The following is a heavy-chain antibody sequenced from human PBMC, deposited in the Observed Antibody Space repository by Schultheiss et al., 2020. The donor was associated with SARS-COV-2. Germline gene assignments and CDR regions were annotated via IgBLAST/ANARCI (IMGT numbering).Heavy chain of an antibody. J-gene: IGHJ4*02. D-gene: IGHD3-22*01. V-gene: IGHV4-30-4*07. Sequence: LVKPTQTLTLTCTFSGFSLSTSGMCVSWIRQPPGKGLEYIGYIFETGGTYYNPSLKSRVTISVDTSKNQFSLKLSSVTAADTAVYYCARADSSGYPDYWGQGSLVTVSS. CDR2: IFETGGT. CDR1: GFSLSTSGMC. CDR3: ARADSSGYPDY.